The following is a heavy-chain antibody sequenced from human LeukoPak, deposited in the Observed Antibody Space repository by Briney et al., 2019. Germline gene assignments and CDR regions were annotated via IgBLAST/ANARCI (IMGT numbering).Heavy chain of an antibody. V-gene: IGHV3-7*01. J-gene: IGHJ4*02. CDR3: ARHYGDYYYFDY. CDR2: IKQDGSEK. Sequence: GGSLRLSCAASGFTFSTYWMTWVRQAPGKGLEWVAIIKQDGSEKYYVDSVKGRFTISRDNAKNSLYLQMNSLRAEDTAVYYCARHYGDYYYFDYWGQGILVTVSS. D-gene: IGHD4-17*01. CDR1: GFTFSTYW.